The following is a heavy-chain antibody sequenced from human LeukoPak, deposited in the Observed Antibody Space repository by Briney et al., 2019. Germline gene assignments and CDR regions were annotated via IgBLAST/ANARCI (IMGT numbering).Heavy chain of an antibody. J-gene: IGHJ4*02. CDR3: ARGRLGGGY. CDR2: IFYTGST. D-gene: IGHD2-15*01. Sequence: SETLSLTCTVSGGSINNFYWSWTRQPPGKGLEWIGSIFYTGSTNYNPALKTPVTVSIDTSKNQFSVRLNSVTAADTAVYYCARGRLGGGYWGEGALGTVSS. CDR1: GGSINNFY. V-gene: IGHV4-59*01.